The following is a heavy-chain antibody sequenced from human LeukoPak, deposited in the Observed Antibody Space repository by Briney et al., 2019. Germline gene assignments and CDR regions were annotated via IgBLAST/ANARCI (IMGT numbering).Heavy chain of an antibody. J-gene: IGHJ6*03. D-gene: IGHD6-13*01. Sequence: SETLSLTCTVSGGSISSYYWSWIRQPPGKGLEWIGYIYYNGSTNYNPSLKSRVTISVDTSKNQFSLKLSSVTAADTAVYFCARGRVSSSSWYSTYYYYFYMDVWGKGTTVTVSS. CDR3: ARGRVSSSSWYSTYYYYFYMDV. V-gene: IGHV4-59*01. CDR2: IYYNGST. CDR1: GGSISSYY.